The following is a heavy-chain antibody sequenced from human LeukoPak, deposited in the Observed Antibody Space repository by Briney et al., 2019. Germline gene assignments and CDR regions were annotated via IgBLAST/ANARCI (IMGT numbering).Heavy chain of an antibody. V-gene: IGHV4-59*01. J-gene: IGHJ6*02. CDR1: GGSISSYY. CDR3: ARDPLTYSGHPYGMDV. D-gene: IGHD5-12*01. CDR2: IYYSGST. Sequence: SETLSLTCTVSGGSISSYYWSWIRQPPGKGLEWIGYIYYSGSTNYNPSLKSRVTISVDTSKNQFSLKPSSVTAADTAVYYCARDPLTYSGHPYGMDVWGQGTTVTVSS.